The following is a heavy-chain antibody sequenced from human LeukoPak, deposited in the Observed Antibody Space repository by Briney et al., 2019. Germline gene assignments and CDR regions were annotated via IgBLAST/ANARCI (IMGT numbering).Heavy chain of an antibody. J-gene: IGHJ4*02. CDR1: GFTFTNAW. CDR2: ITYGGTT. V-gene: IGHV3-15*01. Sequence: PGGSLTLSCSASGFTFTNAWMSWLRQAPGKGLEWLGRITYGGTTDHAEPVKGRFTISRDDSKNILYLQLNSLKTEDTAVYYCTTSPLGYCTSNSCYAYFDSWGQGTLVTVSS. D-gene: IGHD2-2*01. CDR3: TTSPLGYCTSNSCYAYFDS.